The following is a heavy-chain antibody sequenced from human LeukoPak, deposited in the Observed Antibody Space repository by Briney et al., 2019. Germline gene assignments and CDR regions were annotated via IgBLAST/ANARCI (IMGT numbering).Heavy chain of an antibody. CDR1: GYTFNSYA. CDR3: ARDASRSDYYDSSGYDY. Sequence: GASGKVSCKASGYTFNSYAIIWVRQAPGQGLEWMGWISAYNGNTNYAQKLQGRVTMTTDTSTSTAYMELRSLRSDDTAVYYCARDASRSDYYDSSGYDYWGQGTLVTVSS. CDR2: ISAYNGNT. V-gene: IGHV1-18*01. D-gene: IGHD3-22*01. J-gene: IGHJ4*02.